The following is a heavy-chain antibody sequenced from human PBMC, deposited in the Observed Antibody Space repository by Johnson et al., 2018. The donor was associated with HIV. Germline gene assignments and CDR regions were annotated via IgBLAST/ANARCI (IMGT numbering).Heavy chain of an antibody. CDR3: ARERNMIVVDDDAFDI. D-gene: IGHD3-22*01. CDR1: GFTFSNYA. V-gene: IGHV3-30*04. J-gene: IGHJ3*02. CDR2: ISYDGTDK. Sequence: QMQLVESGGGVVQPGRSLRLSCAASGFTFSNYAMHWVRQAPGRGLEWVAVISYDGTDKYYADSVKGRFTISRDNSKNTLYLQMNSLRAEDTAVYYCARERNMIVVDDDAFDIWGQGTMVTVSS.